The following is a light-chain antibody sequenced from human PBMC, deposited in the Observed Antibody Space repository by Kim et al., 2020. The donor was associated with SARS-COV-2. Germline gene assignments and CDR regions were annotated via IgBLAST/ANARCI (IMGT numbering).Light chain of an antibody. Sequence: EIVMTQSPSTLSVSPGERATLSCRASQSLSTNLAWYQQKPGQAPRLLIYGTSTRATGIPARFSGSGSGTEFTLTISSLQYEDVAVYYCQQYDNWPALTFGGGTKVDIK. CDR3: QQYDNWPALT. V-gene: IGKV3-15*01. J-gene: IGKJ4*01. CDR1: QSLSTN. CDR2: GTS.